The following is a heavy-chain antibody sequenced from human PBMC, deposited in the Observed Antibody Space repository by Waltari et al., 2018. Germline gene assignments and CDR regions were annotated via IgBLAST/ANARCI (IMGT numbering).Heavy chain of an antibody. Sequence: EVQLLESGGGLVQPGGSLRLPCAASGFPFSSYAMSWVSQAPGKGLQWVSAISGSGGSTYYADSVKGRFTISRDNSKNTLYLQMNSLRAEDTAVYYCARVGTLWTFSHWGQGTLVTVSS. CDR3: ARVGTLWTFSH. D-gene: IGHD2-21*01. CDR2: ISGSGGST. J-gene: IGHJ4*02. CDR1: GFPFSSYA. V-gene: IGHV3-23*01.